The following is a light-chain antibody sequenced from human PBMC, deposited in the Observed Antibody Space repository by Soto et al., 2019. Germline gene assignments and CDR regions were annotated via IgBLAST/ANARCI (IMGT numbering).Light chain of an antibody. CDR2: GAS. CDR1: QSVSSQ. CDR3: HQYNNWPPFT. J-gene: IGKJ3*01. V-gene: IGKV3-15*01. Sequence: ETVMKHAPAHPFVSSREKDTLSCRARQSVSSQLAWYHQKPGQAPRLLIYGASTSATGIPARFSGSGSGTEFTLIISSLQSEDFAVYYCHQYNNWPPFTFGPGTKVDIK.